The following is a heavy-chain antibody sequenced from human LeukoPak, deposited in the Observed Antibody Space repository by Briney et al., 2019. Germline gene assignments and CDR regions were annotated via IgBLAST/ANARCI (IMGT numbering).Heavy chain of an antibody. CDR2: INHSGTT. J-gene: IGHJ5*02. Sequence: SETLSLTCAVYGGSFSAYYWSWIRQPPGKGLEWIGEINHSGTTNYNPSLTSRVTISEDTSENQFSLKHISSTSADTAVYYCARGPMAGEVPAARGDHWXDPXGQGXXVTV. D-gene: IGHD2-2*01. V-gene: IGHV4-34*01. CDR1: GGSFSAYY. CDR3: ARGPMAGEVPAARGDHWXDP.